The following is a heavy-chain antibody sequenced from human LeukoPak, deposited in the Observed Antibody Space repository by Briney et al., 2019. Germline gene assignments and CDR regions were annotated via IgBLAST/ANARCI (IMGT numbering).Heavy chain of an antibody. CDR3: ARDNTERWDNYYMDV. V-gene: IGHV4-59*11. J-gene: IGHJ6*03. D-gene: IGHD1-1*01. Sequence: SETLSLTCTVSGGSISSHYWSWIRQPPGKGLERIGDISFSGSTNYNPSLKSRVTISVDTSRNQFSLKLTSVTAADTAVYYCARDNTERWDNYYMDVWGEGTMVTVSS. CDR2: ISFSGST. CDR1: GGSISSHY.